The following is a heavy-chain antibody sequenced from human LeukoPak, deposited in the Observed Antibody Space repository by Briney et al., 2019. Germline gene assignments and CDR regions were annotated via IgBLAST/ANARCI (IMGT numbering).Heavy chain of an antibody. CDR3: ARDRKWEPYYFDY. J-gene: IGHJ4*02. CDR1: GFTFSNYG. V-gene: IGHV3-33*01. CDR2: IWYDGSNK. Sequence: GRSLRLSCAASGFTFSNYGMHWARQAPGKGLEWVALIWYDGSNKYYGDSVKGRFTISRDNSKNTLFLQMNSLRAEDTAVYYCARDRKWEPYYFDYWGQGALVTVSS. D-gene: IGHD1-26*01.